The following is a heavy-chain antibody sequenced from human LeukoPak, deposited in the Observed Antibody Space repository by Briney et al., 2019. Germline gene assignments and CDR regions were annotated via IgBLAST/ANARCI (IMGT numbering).Heavy chain of an antibody. CDR2: ISSSSSYI. CDR3: ARHRRDLGATFWDLDY. CDR1: GFTFSSYS. J-gene: IGHJ4*02. V-gene: IGHV3-21*01. Sequence: GGSLRLSCAASGFTFSSYSMNWVRQAPGKGLEWVSSISSSSSYIYYADSVKGRFTISRDNAKNSLYLQMSSLRAEDTAVYYCARHRRDLGATFWDLDYWGQGTLVTVSS. D-gene: IGHD1-26*01.